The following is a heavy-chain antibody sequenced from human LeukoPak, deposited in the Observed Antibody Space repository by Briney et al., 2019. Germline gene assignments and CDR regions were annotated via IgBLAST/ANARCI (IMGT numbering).Heavy chain of an antibody. CDR3: ASWDSSGYYFRY. D-gene: IGHD3-22*01. CDR1: GGTFSSYA. V-gene: IGHV1-69*05. Sequence: SVKVSCKASGGTFSSYAISWVRHAPGQGLEWMGRIIPIFGTANYAQKFQGRVTITTDESTSTAYMELSSLRSEDTAVYYCASWDSSGYYFRYWGQGTLVTVSS. CDR2: IIPIFGTA. J-gene: IGHJ4*02.